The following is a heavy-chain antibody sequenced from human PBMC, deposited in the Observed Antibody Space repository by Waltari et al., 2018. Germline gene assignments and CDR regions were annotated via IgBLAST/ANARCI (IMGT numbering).Heavy chain of an antibody. CDR1: GGSISSGSYY. Sequence: QVQLQESGPGLVKPSQTLSLTCTVSGGSISSGSYYWSWIRQPAGKGLEWIGRIYTSGSTDYNPPLKSRVTISVDTSKNQFSLKLSSVTAADTAVYYCAREKQQLVYFDYWGQGTLVTVSS. CDR2: IYTSGST. D-gene: IGHD6-13*01. CDR3: AREKQQLVYFDY. V-gene: IGHV4-61*02. J-gene: IGHJ4*02.